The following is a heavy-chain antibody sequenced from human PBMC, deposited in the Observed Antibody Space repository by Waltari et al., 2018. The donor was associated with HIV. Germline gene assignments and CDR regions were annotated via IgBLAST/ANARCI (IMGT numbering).Heavy chain of an antibody. D-gene: IGHD5-18*01. CDR1: GFGFDRDS. V-gene: IGHV3-21*06. J-gene: IGHJ4*02. Sequence: EVQLVESGGGLGKPGGALRLSCTASGFGFDRDSMNWVRQAPGKGPEWVSVIISSSDYIYYADSVRGRFTISRDNARNSLYLEMKRLRAEDTAVYYCARDRGGYTYVGRADYWGQGTLVTVSS. CDR3: ARDRGGYTYVGRADY. CDR2: IISSSDYI.